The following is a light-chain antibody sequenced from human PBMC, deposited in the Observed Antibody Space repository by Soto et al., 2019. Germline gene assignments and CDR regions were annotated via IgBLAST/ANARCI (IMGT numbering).Light chain of an antibody. CDR1: RGIYNY. Sequence: DVQVTQSPASLSASVGDRGNISCRTSRGIYNYLAWYQQKSGQIPKLLINAASSLQSGVPSRFSGSGSGTDFTLSISSLQPEDVATYYCQKYDSAPRTFGQGTKVDI. V-gene: IGKV1-27*01. J-gene: IGKJ1*01. CDR2: AAS. CDR3: QKYDSAPRT.